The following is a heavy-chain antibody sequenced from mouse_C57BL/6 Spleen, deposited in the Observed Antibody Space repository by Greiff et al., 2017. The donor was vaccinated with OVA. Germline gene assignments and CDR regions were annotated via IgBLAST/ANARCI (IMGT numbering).Heavy chain of an antibody. CDR2: IDPSDSYT. V-gene: IGHV1-50*01. CDR3: ARSKYAMDY. CDR1: GYTFTSYW. J-gene: IGHJ4*01. Sequence: VQLQQPGAELVKPGASVKLSCKASGYTFTSYWMQWVKQRPGQGLEWIGEIDPSDSYTNYNQKFKGKATLTVDTSSSTAYMQLSSLTSEDSAVYYCARSKYAMDYWGQGTSVTVSS.